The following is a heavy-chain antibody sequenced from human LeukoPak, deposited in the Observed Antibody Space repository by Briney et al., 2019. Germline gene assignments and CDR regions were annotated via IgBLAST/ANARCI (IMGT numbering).Heavy chain of an antibody. CDR1: GVSISSYY. CDR3: ARFQERGIAAAATPLYY. Sequence: PSETLSLTCTVSGVSISSYYWSLIRQPPGKGPEWIGDIYYSGSTNYNPSLKSRVTISVDTSKNQFSLKLSSVTDADTAVYYCARFQERGIAAAATPLYYWGQGTLVTVSS. D-gene: IGHD6-13*01. CDR2: IYYSGST. V-gene: IGHV4-59*01. J-gene: IGHJ4*02.